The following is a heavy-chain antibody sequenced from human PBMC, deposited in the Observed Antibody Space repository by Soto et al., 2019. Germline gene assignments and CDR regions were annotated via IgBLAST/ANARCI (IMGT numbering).Heavy chain of an antibody. D-gene: IGHD2-21*02. V-gene: IGHV1-3*01. CDR1: GYTFTSYA. CDR3: ARAWVVVTAPDY. J-gene: IGHJ4*02. CDR2: INAGNGNT. Sequence: GSVKVSCKASGYTFTSYAMHWVRQAPGQRLEWMGWINAGNGNTKYSQKFQGRVTITRDTSASTAYMELSSLRSEDTAVYYCARAWVVVTAPDYWGQGTQVTVSS.